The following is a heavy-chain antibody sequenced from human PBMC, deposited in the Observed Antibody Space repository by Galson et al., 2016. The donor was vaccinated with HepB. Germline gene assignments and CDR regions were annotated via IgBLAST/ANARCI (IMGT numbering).Heavy chain of an antibody. CDR3: ARDYYGNSNFATGMDV. CDR2: ISYDGSNK. D-gene: IGHD2-15*01. J-gene: IGHJ6*02. CDR1: GFTFSNYG. Sequence: SLRLSCAASGFTFSNYGMHWVRQAPGKGLEWVSVISYDGSNKYHADSVKGRFTISRDNFKNTLYLQMNSLRHEDTAVYYCARDYYGNSNFATGMDVWGQGTTVTVAS. V-gene: IGHV3-30-3*01.